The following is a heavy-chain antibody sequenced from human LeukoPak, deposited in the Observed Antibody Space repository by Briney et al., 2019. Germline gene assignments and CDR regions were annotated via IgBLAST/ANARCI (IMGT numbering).Heavy chain of an antibody. V-gene: IGHV3-7*03. CDR3: ARGDYYGSGSYYHDAFDI. CDR1: GFTFSSYA. D-gene: IGHD3-10*01. Sequence: TGGSLRLSCAASGFTFSSYAMTWVRQAPGKGLEWVANIKPDGSEKNYVDSVKGRLTIARDNAKNSLFLQMNSLRAEDTAVYYCARGDYYGSGSYYHDAFDIWGQGTMVTVSS. CDR2: IKPDGSEK. J-gene: IGHJ3*02.